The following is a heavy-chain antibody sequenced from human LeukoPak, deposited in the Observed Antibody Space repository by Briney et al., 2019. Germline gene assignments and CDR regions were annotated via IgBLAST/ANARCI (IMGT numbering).Heavy chain of an antibody. Sequence: AASVKVSCKASGGTFSSYAISWVRQAPGQGLEWMGGIIPIFGTANYAQKFQGRVTITADESTSTAYMELSSLRSEDTAVYYCAREGYSYGFNDYWGQGTLVTVSS. CDR1: GGTFSSYA. D-gene: IGHD5-18*01. J-gene: IGHJ4*02. CDR2: IIPIFGTA. V-gene: IGHV1-69*13. CDR3: AREGYSYGFNDY.